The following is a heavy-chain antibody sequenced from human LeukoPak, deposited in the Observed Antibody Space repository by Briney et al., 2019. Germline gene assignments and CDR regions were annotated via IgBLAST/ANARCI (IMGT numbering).Heavy chain of an antibody. Sequence: GGSLRLSCAASGVMFPSYWMTWVRQAPGKGLEWVANIKQDGSEKYYVDSVKGRFTISRDNAKNSVYLQMNRLRAEDTAVYYCARRHHFGFLDSWGQGTLVTVSS. CDR3: ARRHHFGFLDS. J-gene: IGHJ4*02. CDR1: GVMFPSYW. V-gene: IGHV3-7*04. CDR2: IKQDGSEK. D-gene: IGHD3-10*01.